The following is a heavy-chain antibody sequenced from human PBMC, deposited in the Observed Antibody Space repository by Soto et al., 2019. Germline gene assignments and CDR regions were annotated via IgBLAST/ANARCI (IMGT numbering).Heavy chain of an antibody. V-gene: IGHV3-48*01. Sequence: GESLRLPCGASAFTLSSYNNNWFRQPPGKGLKWVSYISSSSSTIYYADSVKGRFTISRDNAKNSLYLQLNSLLLCEMVGVAGICFDIWGQGTMGTV. CDR1: AFTLSSYN. D-gene: IGHD6-19*01. CDR3: ICFDI. CDR2: ISSSSSTI. J-gene: IGHJ3*02.